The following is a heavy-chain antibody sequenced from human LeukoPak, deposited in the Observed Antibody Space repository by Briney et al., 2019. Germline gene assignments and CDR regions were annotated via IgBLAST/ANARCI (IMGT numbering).Heavy chain of an antibody. CDR2: LSYDGSNK. CDR3: ARGGKERLIVVVPAAKDFDY. V-gene: IGHV3-30*04. CDR1: GFTLSSYA. D-gene: IGHD2-2*01. J-gene: IGHJ4*02. Sequence: GGSLRLSCAASGFTLSSYAMHWVGPAPGKGREGVADLSYDGSNKYYTDSVKGRFTTSRDNSKNTLYMQMNSRGAEDTAVYYCARGGKERLIVVVPAAKDFDYWGQGTLVTVSS.